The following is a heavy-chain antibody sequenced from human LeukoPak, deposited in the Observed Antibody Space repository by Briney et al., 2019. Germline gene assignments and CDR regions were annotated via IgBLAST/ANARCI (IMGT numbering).Heavy chain of an antibody. CDR1: GYTFTVYY. CDR2: INPNSGGT. V-gene: IGHV1-2*02. CDR3: ARAGGRWLQSDY. Sequence: ASVKVPCKASGYTFTVYYMHWVRQAPGQGLEWMGWINPNSGGTNYAQKFQGRVTMTRDTSISTAYMELSRLRSDDTAVYYCARAGGRWLQSDYWGQGTLVTVSS. D-gene: IGHD5-24*01. J-gene: IGHJ4*02.